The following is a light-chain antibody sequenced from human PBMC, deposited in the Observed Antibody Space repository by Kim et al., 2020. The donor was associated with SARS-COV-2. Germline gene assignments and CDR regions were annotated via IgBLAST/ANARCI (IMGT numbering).Light chain of an antibody. CDR1: QSVGSN. CDR3: QQYNNWPPIT. J-gene: IGKJ5*01. V-gene: IGKV3-15*01. CDR2: GAS. Sequence: PGEQAHLSCQAGQSVGSNLALFQEKAGQAPRLLIFGASTRATDIPARFSGSGSGTEFTLTISSLQSEDFAVYYCQQYNNWPPITFGQGTRLEIK.